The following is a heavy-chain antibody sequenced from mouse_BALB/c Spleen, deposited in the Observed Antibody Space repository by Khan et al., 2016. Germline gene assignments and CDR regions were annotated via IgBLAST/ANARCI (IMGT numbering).Heavy chain of an antibody. CDR1: GYSITSDYA. CDR2: ISYSGST. J-gene: IGHJ2*01. D-gene: IGHD2-1*01. CDR3: ARYGNSYYFDY. Sequence: EVKLLESGPGLVKPSQSLSLTCTVTGYSITSDYAWNWIRQFPGNKLEWMGYISYSGSTSYNPSLKRRISITRDTSKNPLFLQLNSVTTEDTATYYGARYGNSYYFDYWGQGTTLTVSS. V-gene: IGHV3-2*02.